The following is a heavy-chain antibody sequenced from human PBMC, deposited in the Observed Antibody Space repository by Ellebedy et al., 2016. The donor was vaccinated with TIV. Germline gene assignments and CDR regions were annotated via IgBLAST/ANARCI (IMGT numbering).Heavy chain of an antibody. J-gene: IGHJ5*02. Sequence: GESLKISCAASGFAFTTYAMTWVRQAPGKGLEWVSAVTSTGEKTYYADSVSGRFTISRDDSQSTLYLQMNSLRAEDTALYYCARGSGDLDLWGRGTLVSVSS. D-gene: IGHD2-21*02. V-gene: IGHV3-23*01. CDR2: VTSTGEKT. CDR1: GFAFTTYA. CDR3: ARGSGDLDL.